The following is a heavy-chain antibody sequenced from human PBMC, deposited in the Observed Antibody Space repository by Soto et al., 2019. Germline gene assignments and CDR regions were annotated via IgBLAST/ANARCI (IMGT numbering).Heavy chain of an antibody. CDR1: GGSISSYY. J-gene: IGHJ3*02. V-gene: IGHV4-59*01. Sequence: SETLSLTCTVSGGSISSYYWSWIRQPPGKGLEWIGYIYYSGSTSYNPSLKSRVTISVDTSKNQFSLKLSSVTAADTAVYYCARDSGYYYDSSGYYLDAFDIWGQGTMVTVSS. D-gene: IGHD3-22*01. CDR2: IYYSGST. CDR3: ARDSGYYYDSSGYYLDAFDI.